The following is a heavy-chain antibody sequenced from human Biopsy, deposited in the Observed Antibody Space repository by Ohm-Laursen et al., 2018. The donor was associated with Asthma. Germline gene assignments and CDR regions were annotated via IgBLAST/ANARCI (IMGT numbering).Heavy chain of an antibody. V-gene: IGHV3-30*03. D-gene: IGHD3-10*01. CDR1: GFTFSSYG. CDR2: ISYDGSNK. Sequence: SLRLSCTASGFTFSSYGMHWVRQAPGKGLEWVACISYDGSNKYYADSVKGRSTISRDNSKNTLYLQMNSLRAEDTALYYCGRERSYMVDYWGQGTLVIVSS. J-gene: IGHJ4*02. CDR3: GRERSYMVDY.